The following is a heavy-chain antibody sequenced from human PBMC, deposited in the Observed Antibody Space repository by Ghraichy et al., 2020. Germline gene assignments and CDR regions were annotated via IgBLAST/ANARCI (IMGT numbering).Heavy chain of an antibody. D-gene: IGHD6-19*01. CDR1: GGSISSYY. Sequence: SETLSLTCTVSGGSISSYYWSWIRQPPGKGLEWIGYIYYSGSTNYNPSLKSRVTISVDTSKNQFSLKLSSVTAADTAVYYCARDQGYRSAPFTVAGDAFDIWGQGTMVTVSS. J-gene: IGHJ3*02. CDR2: IYYSGST. CDR3: ARDQGYRSAPFTVAGDAFDI. V-gene: IGHV4-59*01.